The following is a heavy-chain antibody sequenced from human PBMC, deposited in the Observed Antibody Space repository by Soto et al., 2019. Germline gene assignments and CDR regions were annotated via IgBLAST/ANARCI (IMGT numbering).Heavy chain of an antibody. D-gene: IGHD6-19*01. Sequence: SETLSLTCTVSGGSITSRGYQWGWIRQPPGKGLEWIGNTNYSGSSYYNPTLKSRVTISVDTSKNQFSLKLSSVTAADTAVYYCARNWFSVAGRDYFDYWGQGALVTVSS. CDR2: TNYSGSS. V-gene: IGHV4-39*07. CDR1: GGSITSRGYQ. J-gene: IGHJ4*02. CDR3: ARNWFSVAGRDYFDY.